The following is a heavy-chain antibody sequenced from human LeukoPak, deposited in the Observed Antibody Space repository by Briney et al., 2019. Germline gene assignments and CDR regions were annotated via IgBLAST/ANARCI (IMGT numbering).Heavy chain of an antibody. D-gene: IGHD3-3*01. CDR2: IYYSGST. J-gene: IGHJ4*02. CDR1: GGSISSYY. CDR3: ARSNAGFLEWLLYFDY. V-gene: IGHV4-59*01. Sequence: SETLSLTCTVSGGSISSYYWSWIRQPPGKGLEWIRYIYYSGSTNYNPSLKSRVTISVDTSKNQFSLKLSSVTAADTAVYYCARSNAGFLEWLLYFDYWGQGTLVTVSS.